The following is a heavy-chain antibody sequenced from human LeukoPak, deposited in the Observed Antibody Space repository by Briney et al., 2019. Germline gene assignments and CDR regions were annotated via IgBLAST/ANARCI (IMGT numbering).Heavy chain of an antibody. CDR2: IIPIFGTA. Sequence: VKVSXKASGXTFSSYAISWVRQAPGQGLEWMGGIIPIFGTANYAQKFQGRVTITADESTSTAYMELSSLRSEDTAVYYCARASSGYYYAQMYNWFDPWGQGTLVTVSS. CDR3: ARASSGYYYAQMYNWFDP. V-gene: IGHV1-69*13. CDR1: GXTFSSYA. J-gene: IGHJ5*02. D-gene: IGHD3-22*01.